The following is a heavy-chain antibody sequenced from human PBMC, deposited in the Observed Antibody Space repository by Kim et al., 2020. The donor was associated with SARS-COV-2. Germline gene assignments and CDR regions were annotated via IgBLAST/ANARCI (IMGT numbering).Heavy chain of an antibody. CDR2: SGRT. J-gene: IGHJ3*02. Sequence: SGRTYFNPSHKSRVTISVDTSKNQFSLKLSSVTAADTAVYYCARDDAFDIWGQGTMVTVSS. V-gene: IGHV4-31*02. CDR3: ARDDAFDI.